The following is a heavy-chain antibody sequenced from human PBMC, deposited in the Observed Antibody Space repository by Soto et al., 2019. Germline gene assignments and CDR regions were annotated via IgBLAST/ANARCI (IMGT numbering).Heavy chain of an antibody. Sequence: GASVKVSCKASGYTFTSYYIHWVRQAPGLGLEWMGIINPSGGSTTYAQKFQGRVTMTRDTSTSTVYMELSSLRSEDTAVYYCARDQVAGLYYFDYWGQGTLVTVS. CDR3: ARDQVAGLYYFDY. J-gene: IGHJ4*02. CDR2: INPSGGST. CDR1: GYTFTSYY. V-gene: IGHV1-46*01. D-gene: IGHD6-19*01.